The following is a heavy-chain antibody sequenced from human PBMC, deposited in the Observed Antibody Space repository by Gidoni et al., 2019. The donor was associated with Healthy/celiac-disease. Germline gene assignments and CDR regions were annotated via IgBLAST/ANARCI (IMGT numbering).Heavy chain of an antibody. Sequence: QLQLPESGPGLVKPSETLSLTCTVSGGSISSSSYSWGWIGQPPGKGLEWIGSIYYSGSTYYNPSLKSRVTISVDTSKNQFSLKLSSVTAADTAVYYCARRSVVIDYWGQGTLVTVSS. V-gene: IGHV4-39*01. CDR1: GGSISSSSYS. CDR3: ARRSVVIDY. J-gene: IGHJ4*02. D-gene: IGHD2-21*01. CDR2: IYYSGST.